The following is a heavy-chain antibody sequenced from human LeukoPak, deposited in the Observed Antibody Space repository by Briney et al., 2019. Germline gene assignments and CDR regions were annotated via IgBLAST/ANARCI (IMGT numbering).Heavy chain of an antibody. CDR3: AKGSSSWYAGFCDY. CDR1: GFTFSSYG. V-gene: IGHV3-30*18. J-gene: IGHJ4*02. D-gene: IGHD6-13*01. Sequence: GGSLRLSCAASGFTFSSYGMHWVRQAPGKGLEWVAVISYDGSNKYYADSVKGRFTISRDNSKNTLYLQMNSLRAEDTAVYYCAKGSSSWYAGFCDYWGQGTLVTVST. CDR2: ISYDGSNK.